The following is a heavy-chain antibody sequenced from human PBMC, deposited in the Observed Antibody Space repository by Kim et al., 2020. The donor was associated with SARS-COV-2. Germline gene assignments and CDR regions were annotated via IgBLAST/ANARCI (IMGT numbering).Heavy chain of an antibody. J-gene: IGHJ4*02. CDR3: ARHMITMIVVVTGYFDY. Sequence: LKSRVTISVDTSNNQFSLELSSVTAADTAVYYCARHMITMIVVVTGYFDYWCQGTLVTVSS. D-gene: IGHD3-22*01. V-gene: IGHV4-39*01.